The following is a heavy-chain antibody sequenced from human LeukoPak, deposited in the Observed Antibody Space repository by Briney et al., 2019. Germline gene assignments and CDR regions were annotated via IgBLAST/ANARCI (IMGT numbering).Heavy chain of an antibody. CDR1: GFTVSSNY. D-gene: IGHD5-24*01. Sequence: GGSLRLSCAASGFTVSSNYMSWVRQAPGKGLEWVSVIYSGGSTYYADSVKGRFTISRDNSKNTLYLQMNSLRAEDTAVYYCAKDQWLQNKGSPGFDYWGQGTLVTVSS. CDR2: IYSGGST. CDR3: AKDQWLQNKGSPGFDY. J-gene: IGHJ4*02. V-gene: IGHV3-53*01.